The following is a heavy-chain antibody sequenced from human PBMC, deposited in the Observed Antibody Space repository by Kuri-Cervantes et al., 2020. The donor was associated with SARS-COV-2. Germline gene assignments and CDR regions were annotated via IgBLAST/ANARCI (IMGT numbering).Heavy chain of an antibody. D-gene: IGHD4-17*01. CDR2: IWYDGSNK. CDR1: GFTFSSYG. Sequence: GGSLRLSCAASGFTFSSYGMHWVRQAPGKGVEWVAVIWYDGSNKYYADSVKGRFTISRDNSKKTLYLQMNSLRAEDTAVYYCARGDYGDYRNHDAFDIWGQGTMVTVSS. J-gene: IGHJ3*02. CDR3: ARGDYGDYRNHDAFDI. V-gene: IGHV3-33*01.